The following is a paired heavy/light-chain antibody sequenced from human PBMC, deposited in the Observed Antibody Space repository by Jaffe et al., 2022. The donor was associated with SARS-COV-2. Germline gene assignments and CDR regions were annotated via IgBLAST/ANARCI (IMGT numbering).Light chain of an antibody. CDR3: GAWDSGLSVWV. CDR1: SSNIENNY. V-gene: IGLV1-51*02. J-gene: IGLJ3*02. CDR2: ENY. Sequence: QSVLTQPPSVSAAPGQEVAISCSGSSSNIENNYVSWYQHLPGTAPKLIIYENYNRPSGIPDRFSGSKSGTSATLAITGLQTGDEAIYYCGAWDSGLSVWVLGGGTRLTVL.
Heavy chain of an antibody. V-gene: IGHV4-59*01. J-gene: IGHJ4*02. CDR2: IFYGGTI. Sequence: QVQMQESGPGLVKPAETLSLTCTVSGGSISNYYCTWIRQPPGKGLEWIGKIFYGGTINYNPSLKSRVTISIETSKNQVSLKLNSVTAADTGVYYCATSDYGDYIAHWGRGTQVTVST. D-gene: IGHD4-17*01. CDR3: ATSDYGDYIAH. CDR1: GGSISNYY.